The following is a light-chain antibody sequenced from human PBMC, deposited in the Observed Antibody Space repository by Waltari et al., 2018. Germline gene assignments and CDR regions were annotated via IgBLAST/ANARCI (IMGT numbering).Light chain of an antibody. Sequence: EIVLTQSPATLSLSPGERATLSCRASQSVSSYLGWYQQTPGQAPRLLIYDASNRATGIPARFSGTGSGTDFTLTISSLEPEDFAVYYRQQRSDWPPHFGQGTRLEMK. CDR3: QQRSDWPPH. CDR2: DAS. V-gene: IGKV3-11*01. J-gene: IGKJ5*01. CDR1: QSVSSY.